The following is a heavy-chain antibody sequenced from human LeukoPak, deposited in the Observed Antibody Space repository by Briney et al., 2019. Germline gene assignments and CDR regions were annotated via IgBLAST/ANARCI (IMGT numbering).Heavy chain of an antibody. Sequence: EASVKVSCKASGYTFTSYGISWVRQAPGQGLEWMGWISAYNGNTNYAQKLQGRVTMNTDTSTSTAYMELRSLRSDDTAVYYCARDIAAAGLFDYWGQGTLVTVSS. CDR3: ARDIAAAGLFDY. D-gene: IGHD6-13*01. J-gene: IGHJ4*02. V-gene: IGHV1-18*01. CDR2: ISAYNGNT. CDR1: GYTFTSYG.